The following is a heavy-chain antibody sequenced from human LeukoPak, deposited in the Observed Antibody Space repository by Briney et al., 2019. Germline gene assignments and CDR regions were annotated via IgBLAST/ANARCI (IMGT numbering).Heavy chain of an antibody. Sequence: PSETLSPTRTVSGGSTSSYYWSWIRQPPGEGLERIGQIHYSGRTNYDPSLKSRVTISVDTSKNQVSLRLNSVTAADTAIYFCARHNSDWSKFDHWGQGTLVSVSS. CDR3: ARHNSDWSKFDH. J-gene: IGHJ4*02. CDR2: IHYSGRT. CDR1: GGSTSSYY. V-gene: IGHV4-59*08. D-gene: IGHD6-19*01.